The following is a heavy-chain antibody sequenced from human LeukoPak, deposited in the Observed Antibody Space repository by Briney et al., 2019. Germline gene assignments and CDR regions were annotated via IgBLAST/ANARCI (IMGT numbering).Heavy chain of an antibody. Sequence: ASVKVSCKVSGYTLTELSMHRVRQAPGKGLEWMGGFDPEDGETIYAQKFQGRVTMTEDTSTDTAYMELSSLRSEDTAVYYCATDPGYYDSSGYYYWGQGTLVTVSS. CDR2: FDPEDGET. V-gene: IGHV1-24*01. D-gene: IGHD3-22*01. J-gene: IGHJ4*02. CDR3: ATDPGYYDSSGYYY. CDR1: GYTLTELS.